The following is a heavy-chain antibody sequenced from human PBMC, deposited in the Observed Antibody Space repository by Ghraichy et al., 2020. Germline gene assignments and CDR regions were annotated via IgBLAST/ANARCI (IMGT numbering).Heavy chain of an antibody. CDR3: ARCSYGGDSWWFDP. J-gene: IGHJ5*02. CDR2: IYYSGST. D-gene: IGHD4-23*01. CDR1: GGSISSGGYY. Sequence: SETLSLTCTVSGGSISSGGYYLSWIRQHPGKGLEWIGYIYYSGSTYYNPSLKSRVTISVDTSENQFSRKLSSVTAADTAVYYCARCSYGGDSWWFDPWGQETLVTVSS. V-gene: IGHV4-31*03.